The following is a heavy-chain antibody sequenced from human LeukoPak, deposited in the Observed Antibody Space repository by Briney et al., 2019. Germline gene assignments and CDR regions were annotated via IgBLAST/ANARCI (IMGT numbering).Heavy chain of an antibody. D-gene: IGHD3-10*01. CDR1: GYTFTGYY. Sequence: ASVKVSCKASGYTFTGYYMHWVRQAPGQGLEWMGWINPNSGGTNYAQKFQGRVTMTRDTSISTAYMELSRLRSDDTAVYYCARGYGSGSYDFDYRGQGTLVTVSS. V-gene: IGHV1-2*02. J-gene: IGHJ4*02. CDR2: INPNSGGT. CDR3: ARGYGSGSYDFDY.